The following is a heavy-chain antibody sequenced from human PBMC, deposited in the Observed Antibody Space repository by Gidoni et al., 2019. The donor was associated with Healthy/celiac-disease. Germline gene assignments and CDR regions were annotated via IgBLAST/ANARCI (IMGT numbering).Heavy chain of an antibody. CDR2: IIPIIGIA. D-gene: IGHD5-12*01. V-gene: IGHV1-69*04. CDR1: GGPFSSSA. CDR3: ARESVGPEDSGYDPYYYYYYYMDV. J-gene: IGHJ6*03. Sequence: QVQLVQSGAEVKKPGSSVKVSCKASGGPFSSSALSWVRQAPGQGLEWMGRIIPIIGIANYAQKCQGRVTITADKSTSTAYMELSSLRSEDTAVYYCARESVGPEDSGYDPYYYYYYYMDVWGKGTTVTVSS.